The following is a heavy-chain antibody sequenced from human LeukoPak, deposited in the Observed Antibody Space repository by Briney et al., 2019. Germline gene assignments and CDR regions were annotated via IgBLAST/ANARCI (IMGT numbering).Heavy chain of an antibody. CDR2: IYTSGST. V-gene: IGHV4-4*07. CDR3: ARDLEGALRFLEWDKSWWFDP. CDR1: GGSISSYY. Sequence: SETLSLTCTVSGGSISSYYWSWIRQPAGKGLEWIGRIYTSGSTNYNPSLKSRVTMSVDTSKNQFSLKLSSVTAADTAVYYCARDLEGALRFLEWDKSWWFDPWGQGTLVTVSS. D-gene: IGHD3-3*01. J-gene: IGHJ5*02.